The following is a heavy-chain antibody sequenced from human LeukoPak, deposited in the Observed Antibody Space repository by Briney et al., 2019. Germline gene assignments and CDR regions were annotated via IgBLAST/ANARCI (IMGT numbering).Heavy chain of an antibody. Sequence: ASVKVSCKASGYTFTSYDINWVRQAAGLGLEWMGWMNPNSGNTGYAQKFQGRVTMTRNTSISTAYMELSSLRSEDTAVYYCASSCSGGSCYSGDAFDYWGQGTLVTVSS. CDR1: GYTFTSYD. D-gene: IGHD2-15*01. V-gene: IGHV1-8*01. CDR2: MNPNSGNT. CDR3: ASSCSGGSCYSGDAFDY. J-gene: IGHJ4*02.